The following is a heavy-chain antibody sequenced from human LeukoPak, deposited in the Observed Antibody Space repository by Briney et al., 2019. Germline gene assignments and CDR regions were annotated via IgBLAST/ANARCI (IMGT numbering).Heavy chain of an antibody. D-gene: IGHD3-22*01. CDR2: IYYSGST. V-gene: IGHV4-39*01. CDR3: ARLLNGMVVALDY. J-gene: IGHJ4*02. Sequence: SETLSLTCTVSGGSISSSSYYWGWIRQPPGKGLEWIGSIYYSGSTYYNPPLKSRVTISVDTSKNQFSLKLSSVTAADTAVYYCARLLNGMVVALDYWGQGTLVTVSS. CDR1: GGSISSSSYY.